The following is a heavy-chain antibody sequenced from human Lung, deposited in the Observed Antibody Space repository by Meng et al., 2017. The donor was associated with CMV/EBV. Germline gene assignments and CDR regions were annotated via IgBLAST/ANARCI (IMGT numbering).Heavy chain of an antibody. CDR2: IDWYDGD. D-gene: IGHD3-9*01. V-gene: IGHV2-5*01. J-gene: IGHJ5*01. CDR3: VYSTVRRILRRYFFDS. Sequence: QITLKESGHTLVKPTQTLTPTCPYLGFAFNTRGVSVHGLRQPPGKALEWLGLIDWYDGDLYNPSLRPGVTITKDTSKNQVVLTLPNVGTADTATYFCVYSTVRRILRRYFFDSWDQGTLVTVAS. CDR1: GFAFNTRGVS.